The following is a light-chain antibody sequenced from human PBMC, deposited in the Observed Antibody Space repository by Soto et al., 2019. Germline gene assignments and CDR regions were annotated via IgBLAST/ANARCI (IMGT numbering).Light chain of an antibody. V-gene: IGKV1-9*01. CDR1: QGISTY. J-gene: IGKJ4*01. CDR3: QQLYGYQLT. CDR2: SAS. Sequence: DIQLTQSPSFLSASAGDRVTITCRASQGISTYLAWYQQKPGKAPKLLIYSASTLQSGVPSRFSGSGSGTEFTLTFNSLQPEDFATYYCQQLYGYQLTFGGGTKVEIK.